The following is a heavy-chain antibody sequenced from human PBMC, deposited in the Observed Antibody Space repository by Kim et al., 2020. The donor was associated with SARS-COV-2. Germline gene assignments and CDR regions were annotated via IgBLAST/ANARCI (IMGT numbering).Heavy chain of an antibody. D-gene: IGHD3-16*01. J-gene: IGHJ4*02. Sequence: GGSLRLSCAASGFTFSSYSMNWVRQAPGKGLEWVSSITSSSSYIYYADSVKGRFTISRDNAKNSLYLQMNSLRAEDTAVYYCARQYSWQMLTYVDYWGQETLVTVSS. CDR1: GFTFSSYS. CDR3: ARQYSWQMLTYVDY. CDR2: ITSSSSYI. V-gene: IGHV3-21*01.